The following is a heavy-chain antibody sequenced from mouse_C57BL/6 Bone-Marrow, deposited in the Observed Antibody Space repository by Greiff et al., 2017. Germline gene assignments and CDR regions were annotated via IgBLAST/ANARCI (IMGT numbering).Heavy chain of an antibody. CDR3: ARNYYGTVCAMDD. D-gene: IGHD1-1*01. CDR2: IYPGSGST. CDR1: GYTFTSYW. Sequence: QVQLQQPGAELVKPGASVKMSCKASGYTFTSYWITWVKQRPGQGLEWIGDIYPGSGSTNYNEKFKSKATLTVDTSSSTAYMQLSSLTSEDSAVYYCARNYYGTVCAMDDWGKGTSVTVSS. V-gene: IGHV1-55*01. J-gene: IGHJ4*01.